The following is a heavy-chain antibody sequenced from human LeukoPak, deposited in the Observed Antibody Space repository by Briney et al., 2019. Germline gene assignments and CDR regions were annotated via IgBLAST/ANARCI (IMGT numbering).Heavy chain of an antibody. Sequence: PSQTLSLTCTVSGGSISSGGYYWSWIRQHPGKGLEWIGYIYYSGSTYYNPSLKSRVTISVDTSKNQFSLKLSSVTAADTAVYYCARDRVVVAAPCYYGMDVWGKGTTVTVSS. CDR2: IYYSGST. J-gene: IGHJ6*04. CDR3: ARDRVVVAAPCYYGMDV. CDR1: GGSISSGGYY. V-gene: IGHV4-31*03. D-gene: IGHD2-15*01.